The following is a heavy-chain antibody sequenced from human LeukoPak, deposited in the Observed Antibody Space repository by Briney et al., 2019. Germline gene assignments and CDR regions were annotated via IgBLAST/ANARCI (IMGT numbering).Heavy chain of an antibody. CDR3: ASNLYASGGYFAY. V-gene: IGHV4-38-2*02. CDR1: GYSISNGYY. CDR2: IYHSGNS. Sequence: PSETLSLTCTVSGYSISNGYYWGWIRQSPGKGLEWIASIYHSGNSYYNSSLKSRIAISVDTSKNQFSLKLNSVTAADTAVYYCASNLYASGGYFAYWGQGILVTVSS. J-gene: IGHJ4*02. D-gene: IGHD3-10*01.